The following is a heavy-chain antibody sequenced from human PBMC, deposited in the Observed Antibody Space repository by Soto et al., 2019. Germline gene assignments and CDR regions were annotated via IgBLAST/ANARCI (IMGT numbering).Heavy chain of an antibody. CDR2: IIAGNGNT. V-gene: IGHV1-18*01. Sequence: ASVKVSCKASGFTFTSSAMHWVRQARGQGLEWMGWIIAGNGNTNYARKLQGRVTMTTDTSTSTAYMELSSLRSDDTAVYYCARGHWFDPWGQGTLVTVSS. CDR3: ARGHWFDP. CDR1: GFTFTSSA. J-gene: IGHJ5*02.